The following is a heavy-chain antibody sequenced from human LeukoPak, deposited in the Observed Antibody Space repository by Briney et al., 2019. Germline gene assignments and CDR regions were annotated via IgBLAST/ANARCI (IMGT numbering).Heavy chain of an antibody. CDR2: ISSSSSYI. J-gene: IGHJ4*02. CDR1: GFTFSSYS. V-gene: IGHV3-21*01. D-gene: IGHD3-9*01. CDR3: ASLDILTGYPN. Sequence: GGSLRLSCAASGFTFSSYSMNWVRQAPGKGLEWVSSISSSSSYIYYADSVKGRFTISRDSAKNSLYLQMNSLRAEDTAVYYCASLDILTGYPNWGQGTLVTVSS.